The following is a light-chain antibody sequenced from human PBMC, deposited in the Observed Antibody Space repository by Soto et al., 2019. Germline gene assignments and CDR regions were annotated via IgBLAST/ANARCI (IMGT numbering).Light chain of an antibody. J-gene: IGKJ3*01. V-gene: IGKV1-39*01. CDR2: GAS. CDR1: QNIDNY. CDR3: QQSSSTPLT. Sequence: DIQMTQSPSYLSASVEGTVTITCRASQNIDNYLNWYQHEPGKAPKLLIYGASTLQSGVPSRFTGSGSGTDFTLTIASLQPEDYATYYCQQSSSTPLTFGPGTTVDVE.